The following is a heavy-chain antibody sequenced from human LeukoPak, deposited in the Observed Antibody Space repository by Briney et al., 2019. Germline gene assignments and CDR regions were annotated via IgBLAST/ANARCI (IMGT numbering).Heavy chain of an antibody. CDR3: ARGSPIYV. CDR1: GGSISSSSYY. Sequence: PSETLSLTCTVSGGSISSSSYYWGWIRQPPGKGLEWIGEINHSGSTNYNPSLKSRVTISVDTSKNQFSLKLSSVTAADTAVYYCARGSPIYVWGQGTMVTVSS. J-gene: IGHJ3*01. CDR2: INHSGST. D-gene: IGHD3-3*01. V-gene: IGHV4-39*07.